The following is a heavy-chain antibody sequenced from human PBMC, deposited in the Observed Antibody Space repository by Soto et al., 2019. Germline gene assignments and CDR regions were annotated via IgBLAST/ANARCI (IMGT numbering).Heavy chain of an antibody. CDR1: GGTFSSYA. J-gene: IGHJ6*02. CDR2: IIPIFGTA. CDR3: ARDTDGSGGRSYYYYYGMDV. V-gene: IGHV1-69*01. D-gene: IGHD3-10*01. Sequence: QVQLVQSGAEVKKPGSSVKVSCKASGGTFSSYAISWVRQAPGQGLEWMGGIIPIFGTANYAQKFQGRVTITAEASTSTAYMELSSLRSEDTAVYYCARDTDGSGGRSYYYYYGMDVWGQGTTVTVSS.